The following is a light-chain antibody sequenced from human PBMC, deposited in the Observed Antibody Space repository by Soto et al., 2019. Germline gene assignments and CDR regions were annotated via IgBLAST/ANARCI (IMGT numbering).Light chain of an antibody. CDR2: KAS. Sequence: DLQMTQSPSTLSASVGDRVTITCRASQSINNWLAWYQQKPGKAPKLLILKASTLESGVPSRFSGSGSGTEFTLSISSLQPDDFATYYCQQYESFPRTFGQGTKVEIK. CDR1: QSINNW. CDR3: QQYESFPRT. V-gene: IGKV1-5*03. J-gene: IGKJ1*01.